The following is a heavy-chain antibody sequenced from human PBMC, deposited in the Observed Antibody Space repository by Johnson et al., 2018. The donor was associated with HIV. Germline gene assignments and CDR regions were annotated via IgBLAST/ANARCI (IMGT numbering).Heavy chain of an antibody. J-gene: IGHJ3*02. CDR2: ITGSGITI. CDR1: GFTFSDYY. D-gene: IGHD6-6*01. Sequence: QVQLVESGGGVVQPGGSLRLSCAASGFTFSDYYMSWIRQAPGKGLEWISYITGSGITIFYADSVKGRFTISRDNAKNSLYLQMNSLRAEDTAVYYCASLSSSGAFDIWGQGTMVTVSS. CDR3: ASLSSSGAFDI. V-gene: IGHV3-11*04.